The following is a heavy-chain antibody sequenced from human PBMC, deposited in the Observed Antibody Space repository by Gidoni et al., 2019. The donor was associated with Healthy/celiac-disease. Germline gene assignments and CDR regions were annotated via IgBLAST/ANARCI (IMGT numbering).Heavy chain of an antibody. D-gene: IGHD6-13*01. V-gene: IGHV4-34*01. CDR3: ARLPREQQFAN. CDR1: GGSFSGYY. J-gene: IGHJ4*02. Sequence: QVQLQQWGAGLLKPSETLSLTCAVYGGSFSGYYWSWIRQPPGKGLEWIGEINHSGSTNYNPSLKRRVTISVDTSKNQFSLKLSAVTAADTAVYYCARLPREQQFANWGQGTLVTVSS. CDR2: INHSGST.